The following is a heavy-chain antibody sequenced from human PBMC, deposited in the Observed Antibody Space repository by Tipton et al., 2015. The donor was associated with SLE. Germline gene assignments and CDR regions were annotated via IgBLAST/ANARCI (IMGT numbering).Heavy chain of an antibody. J-gene: IGHJ5*02. Sequence: QSGPEVKKPGASVKVSCKASGYTFTSYGISWVRQAPGQGLEWMGWISAYNGNTNYAQKLQGRVTMTTDTSTSTAYMELRSLRSDDTAVYYCARDRGYDYVWGSYRRWFDPWGQGTLVTVSS. CDR1: GYTFTSYG. CDR2: ISAYNGNT. CDR3: ARDRGYDYVWGSYRRWFDP. V-gene: IGHV1-18*01. D-gene: IGHD3-16*02.